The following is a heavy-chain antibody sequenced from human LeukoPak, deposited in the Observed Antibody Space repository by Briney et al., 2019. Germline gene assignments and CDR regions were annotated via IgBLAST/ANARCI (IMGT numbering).Heavy chain of an antibody. D-gene: IGHD3-22*01. J-gene: IGHJ4*02. CDR1: GGSISSGSYY. V-gene: IGHV4-61*02. CDR3: ARERDYYDSSGYVG. CDR2: IYTSGST. Sequence: SETLSLTCTVSGGSISSGSYYWSWIRQPAGKGLEWIGRIYTSGSTNYNPSLKSRVTISVGTSKNQFSLKLSSVTAADTAVYYCARERDYYDSSGYVGWGQGTLVTVSS.